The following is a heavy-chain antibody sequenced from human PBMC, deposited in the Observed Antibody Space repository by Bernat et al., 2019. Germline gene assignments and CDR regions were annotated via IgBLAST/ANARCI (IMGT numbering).Heavy chain of an antibody. J-gene: IGHJ6*02. V-gene: IGHV4-61*02. CDR3: ARGWVYGDFYYYYGMDV. D-gene: IGHD4-17*01. CDR1: GGSISSGSYY. CDR2: IYTSGST. Sequence: QVQLQESGPGLVKPSQTLSLTCTVSGGSISSGSYYWSWIRQPAGKGLEWIGRIYTSGSTNYNPSLKSRVTISVDTSKNQFSLKLSSVTAADTAAYYCARGWVYGDFYYYYGMDVWGQGTTVTVSS.